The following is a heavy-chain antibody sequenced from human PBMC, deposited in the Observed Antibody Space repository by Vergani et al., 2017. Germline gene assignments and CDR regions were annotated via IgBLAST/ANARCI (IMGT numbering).Heavy chain of an antibody. J-gene: IGHJ4*02. CDR3: ASRPTQCRRTSCLGPPFDF. CDR1: GYSIRSGCY. CDR2: SYYGRGT. D-gene: IGHD2-2*01. Sequence: QVRLHESGPGLVKPSETLYLSCDVSGYSIRSGCYWGWMRQSPGRGLEWIGTSYYGRGTYYNPSLKSRASMSVDTSKNQFSLKLNSVTAADRAVYYCASRPTQCRRTSCLGPPFDFWGTGILVTVSS. V-gene: IGHV4-38-2*01.